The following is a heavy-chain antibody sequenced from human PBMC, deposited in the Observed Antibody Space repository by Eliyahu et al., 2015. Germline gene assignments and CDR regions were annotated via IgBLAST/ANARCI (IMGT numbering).Heavy chain of an antibody. CDR2: IKSKTDGGTT. CDR3: TTELVRMAMGN. CDR1: GFTFSNAW. D-gene: IGHD6-6*01. V-gene: IGHV3-15*01. Sequence: EVQLVESGGGLVKPGGSLRLSCAASGFTFSNAWXSWVRQAPGKGLGWVGRIKSKTDGGTTDYAAPVKGRFTISRDDSKNTLYLQMNSLKTEDTAVYYCTTELVRMAMGNWGQGTLVTVSS. J-gene: IGHJ4*02.